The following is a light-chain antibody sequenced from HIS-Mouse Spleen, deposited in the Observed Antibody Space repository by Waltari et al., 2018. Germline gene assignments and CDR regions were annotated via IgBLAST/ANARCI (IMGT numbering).Light chain of an antibody. CDR1: ASPKKY. J-gene: IGLJ2*01. V-gene: IGLV3-10*01. CDR3: YSTDSSGNHRV. CDR2: EDS. Sequence: SYELTQPPSVSVSPGQTARITCSGDASPKKYAYSYQQKAGQAPVLVIYEDSKRPSGIPERFSGSSSGTMATLTISGAQVEDEADYYCYSTDSSGNHRVFGGGTKLTVL.